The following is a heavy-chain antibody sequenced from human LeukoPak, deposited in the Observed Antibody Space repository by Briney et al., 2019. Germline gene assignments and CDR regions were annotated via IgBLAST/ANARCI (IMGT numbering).Heavy chain of an antibody. CDR2: IFSKSDGGTT. Sequence: NTGGSLRLSCAASGFTFSTYAMSWVRQAPGKELEWVGRIFSKSDGGTTEYSVPVKGRFTISRDDSKNMVYLQMDSLKTEDTALYYCTTGRDYYDSSDFDDWGQGTLVTVAS. D-gene: IGHD3-22*01. CDR3: TTGRDYYDSSDFDD. J-gene: IGHJ4*02. CDR1: GFTFSTYA. V-gene: IGHV3-15*01.